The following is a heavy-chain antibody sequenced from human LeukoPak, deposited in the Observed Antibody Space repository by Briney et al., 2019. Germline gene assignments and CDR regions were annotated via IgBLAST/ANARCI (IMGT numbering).Heavy chain of an antibody. Sequence: HPGGSLRLSCAASGFTFSSYGMNWVRQAPGKGLEWVSGIGPSGAKTYYADSVKGRFTISRDNPKNTVYLQMNSLRAEDTAIYYCAKEKGVVVAPVDYWGQGTLVTVSS. CDR3: AKEKGVVVAPVDY. V-gene: IGHV3-23*01. J-gene: IGHJ4*02. CDR1: GFTFSSYG. CDR2: IGPSGAKT. D-gene: IGHD2-15*01.